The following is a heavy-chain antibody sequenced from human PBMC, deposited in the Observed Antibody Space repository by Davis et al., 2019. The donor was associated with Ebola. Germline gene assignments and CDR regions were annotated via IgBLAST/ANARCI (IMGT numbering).Heavy chain of an antibody. CDR3: ARERGNMEFFDV. V-gene: IGHV1-18*01. J-gene: IGHJ3*01. CDR1: GYTFNSYA. Sequence: ASVKVSCKASGYTFNSYAVSWVRQAPGRGLEWVGWISAYDGRTEYAQEFQGRVTMTRDTSAKIVYMELGSLKSDDTAVYYCARERGNMEFFDVWGQGTMVTVSS. CDR2: ISAYDGRT. D-gene: IGHD3-10*01.